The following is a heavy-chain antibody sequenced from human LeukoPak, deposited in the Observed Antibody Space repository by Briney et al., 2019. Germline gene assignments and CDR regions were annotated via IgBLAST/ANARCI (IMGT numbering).Heavy chain of an antibody. Sequence: ASETLSLTCAVYGGSFSVYYWSWIRQPPGKGLEWIGEINHSGSTNYNPSLKSRVTISVDTSKNQFSLKLSSVTAADTAVYYCARRSRYYDSSGYYFDYWGQGTLVTVSS. D-gene: IGHD3-22*01. V-gene: IGHV4-34*01. CDR1: GGSFSVYY. CDR2: INHSGST. CDR3: ARRSRYYDSSGYYFDY. J-gene: IGHJ4*02.